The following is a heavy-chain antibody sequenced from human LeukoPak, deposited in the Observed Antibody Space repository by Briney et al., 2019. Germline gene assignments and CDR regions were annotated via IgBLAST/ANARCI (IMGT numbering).Heavy chain of an antibody. CDR3: ARGSSWSK. CDR2: IYHSGST. J-gene: IGHJ4*02. V-gene: IGHV4-59*01. D-gene: IGHD6-13*01. CDR1: GGSISSYY. Sequence: PSETLSLTCRVSGGSISSYYWSWIRQPPGKGPEWIGYIYHSGSTKYNPSLKSRVTMSADTSKNQFSLKVTSVTAADTAVYYCARGSSWSKWGQGTLVAVSS.